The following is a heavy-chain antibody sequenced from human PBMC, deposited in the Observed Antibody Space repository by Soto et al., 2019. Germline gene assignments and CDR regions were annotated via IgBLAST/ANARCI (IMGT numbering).Heavy chain of an antibody. J-gene: IGHJ4*02. V-gene: IGHV3-23*01. D-gene: IGHD4-17*01. CDR1: GFTFSNYV. CDR3: AKDRFSTVILHLFDY. CDR2: ISGSGGST. Sequence: EVQLLESGGGLVQPGGSLRLSCAASGFTFSNYVVGWVRQAPGKGLEWVSAISGSGGSTYYADSVKGRFTISRDNSKNTLYLQMNSLRAEDTAVYYCAKDRFSTVILHLFDYWGQGTLVTVSS.